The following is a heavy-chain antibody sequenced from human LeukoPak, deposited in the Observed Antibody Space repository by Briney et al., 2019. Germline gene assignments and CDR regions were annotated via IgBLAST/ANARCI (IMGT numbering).Heavy chain of an antibody. J-gene: IGHJ4*02. CDR3: AKAYSSGWQNFDY. CDR1: GFTFDDYA. CDR2: ISWNSGSI. V-gene: IGHV3-9*01. Sequence: GGSLRLSCAASGFTFDDYAMHWVRQAPGKGLEWDSGISWNSGSIGYADSVKGRFTISRDNAKNSLYLQMNSLRAEDTALYYCAKAYSSGWQNFDYWGQGTLVTVSS. D-gene: IGHD6-19*01.